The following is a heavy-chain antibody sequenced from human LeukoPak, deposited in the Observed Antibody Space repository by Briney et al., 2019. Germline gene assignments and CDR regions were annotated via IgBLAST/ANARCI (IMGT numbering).Heavy chain of an antibody. V-gene: IGHV4-59*12. J-gene: IGHJ4*02. D-gene: IGHD3-10*01. CDR1: GGSISSYY. CDR3: ARGVSGSGKGGFDY. Sequence: PSETLSLTCTVSGGSISSYYWSWIRQPPGKGLEWIGYIYYSGSTNYSPSLKSRVTISVDTSKNQFSLKLSSVTAADTAVYYCARGVSGSGKGGFDYWGQGTLVTVSS. CDR2: IYYSGST.